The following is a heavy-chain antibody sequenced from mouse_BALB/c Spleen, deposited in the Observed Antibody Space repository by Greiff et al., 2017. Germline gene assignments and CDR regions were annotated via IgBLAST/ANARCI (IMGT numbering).Heavy chain of an antibody. CDR2: ISSGGSYT. V-gene: IGHV5-6-4*01. Sequence: EVKLVESGGGLVKPGGSLKLSCAASGFTFSSYTMSWVRQTPEKRLEWVATISSGGSYTYYPDSVKGRFTISRDNAKNTLYLQMSSLKSEDTAMYYCTRVYYDYDNAMDYWGQGTSVTVSS. CDR1: GFTFSSYT. D-gene: IGHD2-4*01. CDR3: TRVYYDYDNAMDY. J-gene: IGHJ4*01.